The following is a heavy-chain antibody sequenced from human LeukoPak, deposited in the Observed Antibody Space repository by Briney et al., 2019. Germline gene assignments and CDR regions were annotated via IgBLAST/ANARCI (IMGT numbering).Heavy chain of an antibody. J-gene: IGHJ4*02. V-gene: IGHV3-33*01. D-gene: IGHD3-10*01. CDR1: GFTFNSYG. CDR3: ARGVRGVYFDY. CDR2: IWYDGNNK. Sequence: PGRSLRLSCAASGFTFNSYGIHWVRQAPGKGLVGLAVIWYDGNNKYYADSVKGRFTISRYSSKNTMYLQMNSLRDEDTSVYYCARGVRGVYFDYWGQGTLVTVSS.